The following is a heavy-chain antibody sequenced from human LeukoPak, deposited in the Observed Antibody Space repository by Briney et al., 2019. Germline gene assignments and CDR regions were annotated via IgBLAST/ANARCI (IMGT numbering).Heavy chain of an antibody. CDR2: IYYSGST. CDR1: GFSLSTRGVG. V-gene: IGHV4-61*08. J-gene: IGHJ4*02. D-gene: IGHD3-10*01. Sequence: SGPTLVKPTQTLTLTCTFSGFSLSTRGVGVGWIRQPPGKRLEWIGYIYYSGSTRYNPSLKSRVTISVDTSKNQFSLKLSSVTAADTAVYYCAKAGAGNGEYNFDYWGQGTLVTVSS. CDR3: AKAGAGNGEYNFDY.